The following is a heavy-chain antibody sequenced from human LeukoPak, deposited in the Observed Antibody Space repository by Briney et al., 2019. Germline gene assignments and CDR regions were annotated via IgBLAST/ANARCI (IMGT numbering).Heavy chain of an antibody. Sequence: GGSLRLSCAASGFTLSTYGMHWVRQAPGKGLEWVAVISFDGDNKYYADSVKGRFTISRDNSKNTLYLQMNSLRAEDTAVYYCARAIIAQPSITAWFDPLDPWGQGTLVTVSS. D-gene: IGHD3-10*01. J-gene: IGHJ5*02. CDR1: GFTLSTYG. CDR3: ARAIIAQPSITAWFDPLDP. V-gene: IGHV3-30*03. CDR2: ISFDGDNK.